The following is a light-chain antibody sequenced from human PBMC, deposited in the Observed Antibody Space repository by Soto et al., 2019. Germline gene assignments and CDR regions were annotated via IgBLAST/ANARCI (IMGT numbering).Light chain of an antibody. CDR2: AAS. Sequence: ESVLTQSPGILCLSPGETATLSWRASQSLTSSYLAWYQQKPGQAPRLLIYAASRRATGIPDRFSGSGSGTEFTLTISSLQSEDFALYYCQQYNNWPRVNFGKGTRREI. CDR1: QSLTSSY. J-gene: IGKJ5*01. V-gene: IGKV3D-15*01. CDR3: QQYNNWPRVN.